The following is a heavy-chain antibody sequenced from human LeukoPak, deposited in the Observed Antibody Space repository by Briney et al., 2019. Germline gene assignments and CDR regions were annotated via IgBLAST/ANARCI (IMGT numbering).Heavy chain of an antibody. J-gene: IGHJ4*02. V-gene: IGHV3-23*01. Sequence: PGGSLRLSCAASGFTFSNYAMSWVRQAPGKGLEWVSAFSGSGGGTYYADSVKGRFTISRDNSKNTLYLQMNRLRVEDTAVYYCAKRAYCGADCYSGFDYWGQGTLVTVSS. CDR2: FSGSGGGT. CDR3: AKRAYCGADCYSGFDY. D-gene: IGHD2-21*02. CDR1: GFTFSNYA.